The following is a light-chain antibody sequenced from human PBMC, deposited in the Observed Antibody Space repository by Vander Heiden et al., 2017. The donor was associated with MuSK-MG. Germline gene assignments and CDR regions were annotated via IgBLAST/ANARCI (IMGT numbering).Light chain of an antibody. CDR1: QNLLRVSDNKNH. Sequence: IVMTQSPDSLAVSLGERATINCRSSQNLLRVSDNKNHLAWFKQKSGQPPELIIYRASTRRSGVPDRVSGSGSGTDFTLTIANFQAEDVAVYYCHQYYSSLQTFGQGTKVEIK. CDR3: HQYYSSLQT. V-gene: IGKV4-1*01. J-gene: IGKJ1*01. CDR2: RAS.